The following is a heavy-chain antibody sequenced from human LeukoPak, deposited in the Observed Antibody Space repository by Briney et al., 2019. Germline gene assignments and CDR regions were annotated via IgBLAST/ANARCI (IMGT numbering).Heavy chain of an antibody. CDR2: ISSSSSYI. CDR3: VKSSGYYGE. CDR1: GFTFSSYS. J-gene: IGHJ4*02. Sequence: GGSLRLSCAASGFTFSSYSMNWVRQAPGKGLEWVSSISSSSSYIYYADSVKGRFTISRDNSKNTVYLQMNSLRADDTAIYYCVKSSGYYGEWGQGTLVTVSS. D-gene: IGHD3-22*01. V-gene: IGHV3-21*04.